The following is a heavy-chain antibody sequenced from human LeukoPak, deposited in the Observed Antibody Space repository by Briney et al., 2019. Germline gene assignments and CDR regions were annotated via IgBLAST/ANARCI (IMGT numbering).Heavy chain of an antibody. Sequence: TTSETLSLTCTVSGYSISSGYYWGWLRQPPGKGLEWIGSSYHSGSTYYNPSHKSRVTISVDTSKNQFSLKLSSVAAADTAVYYCAGDFWSGYWDYWGQGTLVTVSS. V-gene: IGHV4-38-2*02. CDR2: SYHSGST. J-gene: IGHJ4*02. CDR3: AGDFWSGYWDY. D-gene: IGHD3-3*01. CDR1: GYSISSGYY.